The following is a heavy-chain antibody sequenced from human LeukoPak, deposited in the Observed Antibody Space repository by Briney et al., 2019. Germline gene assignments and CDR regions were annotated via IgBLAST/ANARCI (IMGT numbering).Heavy chain of an antibody. CDR1: GGSFSGYY. D-gene: IGHD5-18*01. Sequence: SETLSLTCAVYGGSFSGYYWSWIRQPPGKGLEWIGEINHSGSTNYNPSLKSRVTISVDTSKNQFSLKLSSVTAADTAVYYCARGGWIQLLDYWGQGTLVTVSS. J-gene: IGHJ4*02. CDR3: ARGGWIQLLDY. CDR2: INHSGST. V-gene: IGHV4-34*01.